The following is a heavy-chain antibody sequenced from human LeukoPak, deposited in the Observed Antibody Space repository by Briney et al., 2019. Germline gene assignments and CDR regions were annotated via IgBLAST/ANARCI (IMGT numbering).Heavy chain of an antibody. V-gene: IGHV3-21*01. Sequence: PGGSLRLSCAASGXTFSSYSVIWVRQAPGKGQEWVSSIAGSGGYIYYADSVKGRFTISRDNAKNSLYLQMNSLRAEDTAVYYCARFRLSNYDILTGYYYYFDYWGQGTLVTVSS. CDR2: IAGSGGYI. D-gene: IGHD3-9*01. CDR3: ARFRLSNYDILTGYYYYFDY. J-gene: IGHJ4*02. CDR1: GXTFSSYS.